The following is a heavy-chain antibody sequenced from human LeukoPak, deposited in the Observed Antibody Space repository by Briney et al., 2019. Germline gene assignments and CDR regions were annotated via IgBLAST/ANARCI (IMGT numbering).Heavy chain of an antibody. CDR1: GFTFSSYW. J-gene: IGHJ4*02. CDR3: ASDISFRDY. D-gene: IGHD3-16*02. CDR2: IKQDGSEK. Sequence: GGSLRLSCAASGFTFSSYWMIWVCQAPGKGLEWVANIKQDGSEKYYVDSVKGRFTISRDNAKNSLYLQMNSLRAEDTAVYYCASDISFRDYWGQGTLVTVSS. V-gene: IGHV3-7*01.